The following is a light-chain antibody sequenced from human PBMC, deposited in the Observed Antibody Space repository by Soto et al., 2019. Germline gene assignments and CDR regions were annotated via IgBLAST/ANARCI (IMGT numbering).Light chain of an antibody. Sequence: DIQMTQSPSSLSASVGDRVTITCWASQSISRNLNWYQHKPGKAPKLLIYAASSLQNGVPSRFSGGGSGTEFTLSISSLQPEYFGTSDCQQSYTTASITFGHGTRLEIK. CDR3: QQSYTTASIT. J-gene: IGKJ5*01. CDR1: QSISRN. CDR2: AAS. V-gene: IGKV1-39*01.